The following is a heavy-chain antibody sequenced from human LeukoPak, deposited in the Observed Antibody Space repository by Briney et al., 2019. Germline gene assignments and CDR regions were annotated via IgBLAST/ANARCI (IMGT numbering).Heavy chain of an antibody. V-gene: IGHV4-61*02. Sequence: SETLSLTCTVSGGSISSGSYYWRWIRQPAGKGLEWIGRISSSGTTNYNPSLKSRVTISVDTSKNQFSLKLSSVTAADTAVYYCAGIRGYYDSSGYYIAEYFQHWGQGTLVTVSS. J-gene: IGHJ1*01. CDR3: AGIRGYYDSSGYYIAEYFQH. CDR2: ISSSGTT. D-gene: IGHD3-22*01. CDR1: GGSISSGSYY.